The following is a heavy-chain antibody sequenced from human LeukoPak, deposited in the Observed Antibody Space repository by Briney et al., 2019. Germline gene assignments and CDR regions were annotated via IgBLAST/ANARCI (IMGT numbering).Heavy chain of an antibody. Sequence: GGSLRLSCAASGFTFSSYGMHWVRQAPGKGLEWVAFIRYDGSNTYYADSVKGRFTISRDNSKNTLYLQMNSLRAEDTAVYYYVKDVVSSVVVPAAVLYYGMDVWGQGTTVTVSS. V-gene: IGHV3-30*02. CDR1: GFTFSSYG. CDR3: VKDVVSSVVVPAAVLYYGMDV. J-gene: IGHJ6*02. CDR2: IRYDGSNT. D-gene: IGHD2-2*01.